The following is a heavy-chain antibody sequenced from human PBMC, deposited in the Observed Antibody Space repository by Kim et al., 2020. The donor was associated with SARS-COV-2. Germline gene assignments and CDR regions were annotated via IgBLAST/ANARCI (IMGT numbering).Heavy chain of an antibody. Sequence: GGSLRLSCAASGFTFSSYGMHWVRQAPGKGLEWVAVIWYDGSNKFYADSVKGRFTISRDNSKNTLYLQMNSLRAEDTAVYYCARGTIDLGDGDAFDIWGHGTMVTVSS. D-gene: IGHD1-26*01. J-gene: IGHJ3*02. CDR1: GFTFSSYG. V-gene: IGHV3-33*01. CDR3: ARGTIDLGDGDAFDI. CDR2: IWYDGSNK.